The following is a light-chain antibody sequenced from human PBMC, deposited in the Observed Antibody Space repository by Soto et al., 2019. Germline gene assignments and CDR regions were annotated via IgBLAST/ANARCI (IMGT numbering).Light chain of an antibody. Sequence: DIQMTQSPSALSASVGDRVTITCQASQDITSFLNWYQQKPGKAPKLLIYAASTLQSGVPSRFSGSGSGTDFTLTITSLQPEDFATYYCQQSYRTPTFGGGTKVDIK. CDR1: QDITSF. J-gene: IGKJ4*01. CDR3: QQSYRTPT. V-gene: IGKV1-39*01. CDR2: AAS.